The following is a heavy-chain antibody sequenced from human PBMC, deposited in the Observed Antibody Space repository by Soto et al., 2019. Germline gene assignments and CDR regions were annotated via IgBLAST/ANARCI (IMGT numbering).Heavy chain of an antibody. D-gene: IGHD6-6*01. CDR3: ARARYGYSSSSLTYYGMDV. CDR1: GYTFTSYG. CDR2: ISAYNINT. J-gene: IGHJ6*02. V-gene: IGHV1-18*01. Sequence: GASVKVSCKASGYTFTSYGISWVRQAPGQGLEWMGWISAYNINTNYAQNFQGRVTMTTDTSTSTAYMELRSLRSDDTAVYYCARARYGYSSSSLTYYGMDVWGQGTTVTVSS.